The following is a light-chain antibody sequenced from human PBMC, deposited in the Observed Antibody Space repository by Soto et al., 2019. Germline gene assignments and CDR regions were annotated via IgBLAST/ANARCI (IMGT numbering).Light chain of an antibody. CDR1: QSISSW. CDR2: DAS. V-gene: IGKV1-5*01. Sequence: DIQMTQSPSTLSASVGDRVTITCRASQSISSWLAWYQQKPGKAPKLLIYDASGLESGVPSRFSGSGSGTEFTLTISRLQPDDFATYYCQQYATYSPEWTVGQGTKVDIK. CDR3: QQYATYSPEWT. J-gene: IGKJ1*01.